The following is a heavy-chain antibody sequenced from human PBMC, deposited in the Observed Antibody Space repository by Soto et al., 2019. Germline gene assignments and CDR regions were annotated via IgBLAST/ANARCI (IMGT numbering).Heavy chain of an antibody. V-gene: IGHV3-48*02. CDR3: ARGYYDFWSGYP. D-gene: IGHD3-3*01. Sequence: WGSLRLSCAASGFTFSSYSMNWVRQAPGKGLEWVSYISSSSSTIYYADSVKGRFTISRDNAKNSLYLQMNSLRDEDTAVYYCARGYYDFWSGYPWGQGTLVTVSS. CDR1: GFTFSSYS. J-gene: IGHJ4*02. CDR2: ISSSSSTI.